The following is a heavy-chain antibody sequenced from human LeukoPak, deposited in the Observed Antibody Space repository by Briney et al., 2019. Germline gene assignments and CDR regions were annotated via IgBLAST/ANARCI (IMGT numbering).Heavy chain of an antibody. CDR2: IIPILGIA. Sequence: SVKVSCKASGGAFSSYTISWVRQAPGQGLEWMGRIIPILGIANYAQKFQGRVTITADKSTSTAYMELSSLRSEDTAVYYCASNKGSESSSFDYWGQGTLVTVSS. V-gene: IGHV1-69*02. CDR3: ASNKGSESSSFDY. CDR1: GGAFSSYT. J-gene: IGHJ4*02. D-gene: IGHD6-6*01.